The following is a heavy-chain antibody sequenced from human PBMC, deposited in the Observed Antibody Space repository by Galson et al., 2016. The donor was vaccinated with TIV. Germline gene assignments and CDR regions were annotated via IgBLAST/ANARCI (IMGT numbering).Heavy chain of an antibody. Sequence: QSGAEVKKPGESLKISCKGSGYSFTIYWIGWVRLMPGKGLEWMGIIYPGDSDTRYSPSFQGQVTITADKATRTAYLQWSSLKASDTAVYYCARRDSTGISNFDVWGQGTLVTVSS. CDR1: GYSFTIYW. J-gene: IGHJ4*02. CDR3: ARRDSTGISNFDV. V-gene: IGHV5-51*01. CDR2: IYPGDSDT. D-gene: IGHD3-22*01.